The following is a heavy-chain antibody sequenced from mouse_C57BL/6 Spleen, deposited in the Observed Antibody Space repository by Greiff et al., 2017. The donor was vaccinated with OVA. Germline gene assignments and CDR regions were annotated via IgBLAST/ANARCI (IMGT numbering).Heavy chain of an antibody. CDR1: GYTFTDYN. Sequence: EVQLQQSGPELVKPGASVKMSCKASGYTFTDYNMHWVKQSHGKSLEWIGYINPNNGGTSYNQKFKGKATLTVNKSSSTASMELRSLTSEDSAVYYCARGLVHWYFDVWGTGTTVTVSS. J-gene: IGHJ1*03. D-gene: IGHD2-2*01. CDR2: INPNNGGT. CDR3: ARGLVHWYFDV. V-gene: IGHV1-22*01.